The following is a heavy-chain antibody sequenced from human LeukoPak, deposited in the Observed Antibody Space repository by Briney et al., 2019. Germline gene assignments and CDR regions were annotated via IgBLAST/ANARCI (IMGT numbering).Heavy chain of an antibody. CDR2: IYYSGST. D-gene: IGHD6-13*01. V-gene: IGHV4-39*01. CDR1: GGSISSSSYY. CDR3: ASPPPGYSSSWAFDY. Sequence: SETLSLTCTVSGGSISSSSYYWGWIRQPPGKGLEWIGSIYYSGSTYYNPSLKSRVTISVDTSKNQFSLKLSSVTAADTAVYYCASPPPGYSSSWAFDYWGQGTLVTVSS. J-gene: IGHJ4*02.